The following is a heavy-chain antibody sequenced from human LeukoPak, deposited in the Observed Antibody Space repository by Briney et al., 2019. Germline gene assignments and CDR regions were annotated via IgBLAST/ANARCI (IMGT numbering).Heavy chain of an antibody. CDR2: ISGDGGST. CDR3: AKGQQRYYYDSSGYTFDY. D-gene: IGHD3-22*01. CDR1: GFTFDDYA. J-gene: IGHJ4*02. V-gene: IGHV3-43*02. Sequence: GGSLRLSCAASGFTFDDYAMHWVRQAPGKGLEWVSLISGDGGSTYYADSVKGRFTISRDNSKNSLYLKMNSLRNEDTALYYCAKGQQRYYYDSSGYTFDYWGQGTLVTVSS.